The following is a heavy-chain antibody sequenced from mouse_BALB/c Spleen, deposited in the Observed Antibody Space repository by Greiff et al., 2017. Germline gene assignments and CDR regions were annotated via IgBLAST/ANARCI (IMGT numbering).Heavy chain of an antibody. J-gene: IGHJ2*01. Sequence: EVQGVESGGGLVKPGGSLKLSCAASGFTFSSYGMSWVRQTPDKRLEWVATISSGGSYTYYPDSVKGRFTISRDNAKNTLYLQMSSLKSEDTAMYYCARHSTFYYGSFDYWGQGTTLTVSS. D-gene: IGHD1-1*01. CDR3: ARHSTFYYGSFDY. CDR2: ISSGGSYT. V-gene: IGHV5-6*01. CDR1: GFTFSSYG.